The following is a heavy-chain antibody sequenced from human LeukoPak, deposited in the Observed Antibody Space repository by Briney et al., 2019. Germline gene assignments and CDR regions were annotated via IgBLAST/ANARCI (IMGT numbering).Heavy chain of an antibody. V-gene: IGHV3-53*01. CDR1: GLTLSSNY. J-gene: IGHJ4*02. CDR3: ARAGYYSGSGDSGEIDF. D-gene: IGHD3-10*01. CDR2: IYSDGTT. Sequence: GGSLSLSCPVSGLTLSSNYMSWVCHAPGKGLEWVSLIYSDGTTYYADSVKGRFSISRDNSKNTVYLQMNSLRAEDTAMYYCARAGYYSGSGDSGEIDFWGQGTLVTVSS.